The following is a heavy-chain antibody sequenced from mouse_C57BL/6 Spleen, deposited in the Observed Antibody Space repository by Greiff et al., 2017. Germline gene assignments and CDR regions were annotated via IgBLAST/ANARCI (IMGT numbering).Heavy chain of an antibody. CDR1: GYAFSSYW. CDR2: IYPGDGDT. D-gene: IGHD3-1*01. CDR3: ARGGLEVWFAY. V-gene: IGHV1-80*01. J-gene: IGHJ3*01. Sequence: VHLVESGAELVKPGASVKISCKASGYAFSSYWMNWVKQRPGKGLEWIGQIYPGDGDTNYNGKFKGKATLTADKSSSTAYMQLSSLTSEDSAVYVCARGGLEVWFAYWGQVTLVTVSA.